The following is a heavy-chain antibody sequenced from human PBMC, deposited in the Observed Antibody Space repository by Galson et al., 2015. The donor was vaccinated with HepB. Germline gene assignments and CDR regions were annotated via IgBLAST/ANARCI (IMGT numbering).Heavy chain of an antibody. V-gene: IGHV3-7*03. J-gene: IGHJ4*02. D-gene: IGHD3-22*01. CDR1: GFTFSSYW. Sequence: SLRLSCAASGFTFSSYWMSWARQAPGKGLEWVANINLHGSEKYYVDSVKGRFTISRDNARDSLYLEMNSLRAEDTAVYYCASMYYYDSSGYDYWGQGTLVTVSS. CDR3: ASMYYYDSSGYDY. CDR2: INLHGSEK.